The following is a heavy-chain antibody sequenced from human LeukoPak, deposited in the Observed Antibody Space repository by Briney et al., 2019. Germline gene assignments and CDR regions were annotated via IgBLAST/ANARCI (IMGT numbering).Heavy chain of an antibody. J-gene: IGHJ6*03. Sequence: PGGSLRLSCGVSGFTVRRNYMSWVRQPPGKGLECVSDIYTGGNTWYADAVKGRFTISRDNSKNTLYLQMNSMRVEDSAVYYCGRGGSGSYYYYFYYMDVWGKGTTVTVSS. V-gene: IGHV3-66*01. CDR2: IYTGGNT. CDR3: GRGGSGSYYYYFYYMDV. CDR1: GFTVRRNY. D-gene: IGHD3-10*01.